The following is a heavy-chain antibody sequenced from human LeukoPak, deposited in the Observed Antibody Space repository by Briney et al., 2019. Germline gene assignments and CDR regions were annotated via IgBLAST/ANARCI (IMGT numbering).Heavy chain of an antibody. D-gene: IGHD3-10*01. CDR2: VVLVGDT. CDR3: ARKRAGVDWFFDL. Sequence: GGSLRLFCEASGFTFGDYDMSWARQASRKGLEWVASVVLVGDTLYLATVKGRFTISRDGSSLFLQMNSLKAGDTAVYYCARKRAGVDWFFDLWGGGNLVTVSS. CDR1: GFTFGDYD. J-gene: IGHJ2*01. V-gene: IGHV3-13*01.